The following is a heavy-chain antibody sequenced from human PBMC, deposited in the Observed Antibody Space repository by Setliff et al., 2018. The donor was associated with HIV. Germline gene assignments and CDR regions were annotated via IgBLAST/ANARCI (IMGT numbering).Heavy chain of an antibody. V-gene: IGHV3-30*18. D-gene: IGHD3-10*01. CDR3: AKDGWQRYHAGSRQGFNGMVV. J-gene: IGHJ6*02. CDR1: GFIFRRFD. Sequence: QPGGSLRLSCEGSGFIFRRFDMYWVRKAPGKGLEWVAATSYDGLKSDYGDSVKGRFTISRDSSKNTVFWHMMSLRPDDTAVYFCAKDGWQRYHAGSRQGFNGMVVWGQGTTVTVSS. CDR2: TSYDGLKS.